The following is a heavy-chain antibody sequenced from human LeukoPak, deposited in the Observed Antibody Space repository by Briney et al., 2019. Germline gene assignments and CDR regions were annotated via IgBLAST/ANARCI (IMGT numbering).Heavy chain of an antibody. J-gene: IGHJ6*02. D-gene: IGHD3-3*02. CDR3: ARARYGIFGVVMAPRYYYGMDV. CDR1: GGSFSGYY. CDR2: INHSGST. Sequence: PSETLSLTCAVYGGSFSGYYWSWIRQPPGKGLEWIGEINHSGSTNYNPSLKSRVTISVDTSKNQFSLKLSSVTAADTAVYYCARARYGIFGVVMAPRYYYGMDVWGQGTTVTVSS. V-gene: IGHV4-34*01.